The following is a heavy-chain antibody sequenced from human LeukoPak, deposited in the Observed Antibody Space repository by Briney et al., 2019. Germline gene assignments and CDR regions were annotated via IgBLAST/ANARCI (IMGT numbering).Heavy chain of an antibody. D-gene: IGHD1-26*01. CDR1: GGSISSYY. CDR3: ARRYSGSYSGHFDY. CDR2: IYYRGNT. V-gene: IGHV4-59*08. Sequence: PSETLSLTCTVSGGSISSYYWSWIRQPPGKGLEWIGYIYYRGNTNYNPSLKSRVTISVDTSKNQFSLKLSSVTAADTAVYYCARRYSGSYSGHFDYWGQGTLVTVSS. J-gene: IGHJ4*02.